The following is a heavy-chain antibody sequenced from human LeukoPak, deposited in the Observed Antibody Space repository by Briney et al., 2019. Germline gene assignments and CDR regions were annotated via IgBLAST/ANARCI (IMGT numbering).Heavy chain of an antibody. Sequence: PGGSLRLSCAASGFTFSNAWMSWVRQAPGKGLEWVGRIKSKTDGGTTDYAAPVKGRFTISRDDSKNTLYLQMNSLKTEDTAVYYCTHLPRSGSCYYYGMDVWGQGTTVTVSS. CDR2: IKSKTDGGTT. CDR3: THLPRSGSCYYYGMDV. CDR1: GFTFSNAW. V-gene: IGHV3-15*01. J-gene: IGHJ6*02. D-gene: IGHD1-26*01.